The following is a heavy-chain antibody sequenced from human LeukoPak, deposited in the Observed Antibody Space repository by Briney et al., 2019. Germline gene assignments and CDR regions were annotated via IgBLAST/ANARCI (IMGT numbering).Heavy chain of an antibody. V-gene: IGHV3-23*01. CDR2: ISGSGGST. CDR1: GFTFSNYA. CDR3: AKDRESSGWYARDALDI. Sequence: PGGSLRLSCAASGFTFSNYAMSWVRQAPGKGLEWVSGISGSGGSTYYADSAKGRFTISRDSSKYTLYLQVNSLRAEDTAVYYCAKDRESSGWYARDALDIWGQGTMVTVSS. J-gene: IGHJ3*02. D-gene: IGHD6-19*01.